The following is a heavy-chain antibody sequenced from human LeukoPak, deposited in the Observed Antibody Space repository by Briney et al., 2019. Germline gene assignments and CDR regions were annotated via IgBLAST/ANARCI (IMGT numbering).Heavy chain of an antibody. V-gene: IGHV4-30-2*01. D-gene: IGHD3-3*01. Sequence: SETLSLTCTVSGGSISSGGYYWSWIRQPPGKGLEWIGYIYHSGSTYYNPSLKSRVTISVDRSKNQFSLKLSSVTAADTAVYYCARSGDVRFLEWLFFDYWGQGTLVTVSS. J-gene: IGHJ4*02. CDR1: GGSISSGGYY. CDR3: ARSGDVRFLEWLFFDY. CDR2: IYHSGST.